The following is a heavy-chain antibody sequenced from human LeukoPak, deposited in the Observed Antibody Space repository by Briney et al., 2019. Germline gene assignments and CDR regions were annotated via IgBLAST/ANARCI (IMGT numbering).Heavy chain of an antibody. J-gene: IGHJ4*02. V-gene: IGHV3-23*01. CDR2: ISGGGGTT. CDR3: AKDGWLLNYFDY. D-gene: IGHD5-12*01. CDR1: GFTFSSYA. Sequence: GGSLRLSCAASGFTFSSYAMHWVRQAPGKGLEWVSAISGGGGTTYYADSVKGRFTISRDNSRNTLYLQMNSLRVEDTAVYYCAKDGWLLNYFDYWGQGTLVTVSS.